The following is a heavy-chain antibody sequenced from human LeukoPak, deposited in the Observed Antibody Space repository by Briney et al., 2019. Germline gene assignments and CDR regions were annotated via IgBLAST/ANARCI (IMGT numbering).Heavy chain of an antibody. J-gene: IGHJ4*02. CDR2: ISGSGGST. CDR3: AKDPANYDILTGYYY. CDR1: GFTFSSYA. D-gene: IGHD3-9*01. V-gene: IGHV3-23*01. Sequence: PGGSLRLSCAASGFTFSSYAMSWVRQAPGKGLEWVSAISGSGGSTYYADSVKGRFTISRDNSKNTLYLQMHSLRAEDTAVYYCAKDPANYDILTGYYYWGQGTLVTVSS.